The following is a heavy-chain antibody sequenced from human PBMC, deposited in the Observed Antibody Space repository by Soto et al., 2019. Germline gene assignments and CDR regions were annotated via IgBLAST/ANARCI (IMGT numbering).Heavy chain of an antibody. CDR2: FRSGGDDDTT. Sequence: GGSLRLSCAASGFTFSSYSMSWVRQAPGKGLEWVSGFRSGGDDDTTYYADSVRGRFTISRDNSKNTLFLQMNSLRAEDTAIYYCAKKVNSGSGSQFFDYWGQGTLVT. CDR1: GFTFSSYS. J-gene: IGHJ4*02. D-gene: IGHD3-10*01. V-gene: IGHV3-23*01. CDR3: AKKVNSGSGSQFFDY.